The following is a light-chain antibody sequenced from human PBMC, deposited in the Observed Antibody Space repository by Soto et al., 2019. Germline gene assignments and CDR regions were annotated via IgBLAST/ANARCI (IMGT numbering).Light chain of an antibody. V-gene: IGKV3-20*01. CDR1: QSVGGN. J-gene: IGKJ5*01. Sequence: EIVLTQSPGSLSLSPGDRATLSCRASQSVGGNVAWYQQIPGQPPKLLIFGASSRATGIADKFSGSGSGTDITLTISRLAAADFVQYYCQHYGAAPITFGQGTRLEIK. CDR3: QHYGAAPIT. CDR2: GAS.